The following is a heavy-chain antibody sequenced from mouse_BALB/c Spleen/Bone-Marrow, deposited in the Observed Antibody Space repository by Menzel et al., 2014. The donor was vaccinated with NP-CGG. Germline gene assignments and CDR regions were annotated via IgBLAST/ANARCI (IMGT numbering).Heavy chain of an antibody. J-gene: IGHJ2*01. CDR1: GYTFTSYY. CDR3: TRGRTWDFDY. Sequence: QVQLQQSGAELVKPGASVKLSCKASGYTFTSYYMYWVKQRPGQGLEWIGEINPSNGGTNFNEKFKSRATLTVDKSSSTAYMQLSSLTSEDSAVCYCTRGRTWDFDYWGQGTTLTVSS. CDR2: INPSNGGT. V-gene: IGHV1S81*02. D-gene: IGHD4-1*01.